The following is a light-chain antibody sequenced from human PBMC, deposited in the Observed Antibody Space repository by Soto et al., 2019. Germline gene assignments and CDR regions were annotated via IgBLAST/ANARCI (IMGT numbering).Light chain of an antibody. CDR1: SSNIGAGYD. CDR3: QSYDSRRSGSV. CDR2: GNS. V-gene: IGLV1-40*01. J-gene: IGLJ1*01. Sequence: QSVLTQPPSVSGAPGQRVTISCTGSSSNIGAGYDVHWYQQLPGTAPKLLIYGNSNRPSGVPDRFSGSKSGTSASLAITGLQAEDEADYYCQSYDSRRSGSVCGAGTKVTVL.